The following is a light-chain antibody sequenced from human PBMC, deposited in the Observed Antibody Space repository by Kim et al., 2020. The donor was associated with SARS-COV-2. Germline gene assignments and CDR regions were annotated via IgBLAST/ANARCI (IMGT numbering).Light chain of an antibody. CDR3: QSYDSSLSVWV. Sequence: RVPISCTGSSSNIGAGYDLHWYQQLPGTAPKLLIFDNTNRPSGVPDRFSGSKSGTSASLAITGLQAEDEADYYCQSYDSSLSVWVFGGGTQLTVL. CDR1: SSNIGAGYD. V-gene: IGLV1-40*01. J-gene: IGLJ3*02. CDR2: DNT.